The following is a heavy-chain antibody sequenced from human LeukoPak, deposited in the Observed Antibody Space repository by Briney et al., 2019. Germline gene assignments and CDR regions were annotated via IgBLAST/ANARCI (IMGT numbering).Heavy chain of an antibody. D-gene: IGHD5-12*01. CDR3: ARDRGKSGYSGSPVWFDP. CDR1: GFPVSINS. V-gene: IGHV3-53*01. J-gene: IGHJ5*02. Sequence: QAGGSLRLSCTVSGFPVSINSMSWVRQAPGKGLEWVSFIYSGGNTHYSDSVKGRFTISRDSSKNTLYLQMNSLRAEDTAVYYCARDRGKSGYSGSPVWFDPWGQGTLVTVSS. CDR2: IYSGGNT.